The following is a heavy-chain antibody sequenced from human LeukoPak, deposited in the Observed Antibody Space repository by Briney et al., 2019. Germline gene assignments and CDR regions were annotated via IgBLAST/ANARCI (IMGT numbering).Heavy chain of an antibody. CDR3: ARPRYYYGMDV. J-gene: IGHJ6*02. CDR1: GGSFSGYY. Sequence: SETLSLTCGVYGGSFSGYYWSWIRQPPGKGLEWIGEINHSGSTNYNPSLKSRVTISVDTSKNQFSLKLSSVTAADTAVYYCARPRYYYGMDVWGQGTTVTVSS. CDR2: INHSGST. V-gene: IGHV4-34*01.